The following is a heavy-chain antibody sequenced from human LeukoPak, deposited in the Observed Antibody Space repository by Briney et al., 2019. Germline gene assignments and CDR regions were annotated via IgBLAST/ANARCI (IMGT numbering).Heavy chain of an antibody. CDR2: IIPIFGTA. V-gene: IGHV1-69*05. CDR1: GGSFSSEA. D-gene: IGHD2-15*01. J-gene: IGHJ4*02. CDR3: GGKAGDCGGGSCYSIDY. Sequence: SVKVSCKAFGGSFSSEAISWVRQAPGQGLEWMGGIIPIFGTANYAQKFQGRVTITTDESTSTAYMEVSSLRSEDTAVYYYGGKAGDCGGGSCYSIDYWGQGTLVTVSS.